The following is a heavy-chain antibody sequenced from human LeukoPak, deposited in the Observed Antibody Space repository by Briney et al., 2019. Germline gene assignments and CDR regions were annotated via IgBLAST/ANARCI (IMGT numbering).Heavy chain of an antibody. CDR3: AKDPLAYSSSSGPFDP. D-gene: IGHD6-6*01. CDR1: GFTFSSYG. J-gene: IGHJ5*02. CDR2: ISYDGSNK. Sequence: GGSLRLSCAVSGFTFSSYGMHWVRQAPGKGLEWVAVISYDGSNKYYADSVKGRFTISRDNSKNTLYLQMNSLRAEDTAVYYCAKDPLAYSSSSGPFDPWGQGSLVTVSS. V-gene: IGHV3-30*18.